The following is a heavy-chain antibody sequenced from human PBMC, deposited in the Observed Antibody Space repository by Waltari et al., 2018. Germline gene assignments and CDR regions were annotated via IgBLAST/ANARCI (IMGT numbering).Heavy chain of an antibody. D-gene: IGHD3-3*01. Sequence: QVQLQESGPGLVKPSETLSLTCTVSGGSISSYYWSWIRQPPGKGLEWIGYIYYSGSTNDNPSLKSRVTISVDTSKNQFSLKLSSVTAADTAVYYCARSSYDFWSGYHPSSFDYWGQGTLVTVSS. V-gene: IGHV4-59*01. CDR2: IYYSGST. CDR3: ARSSYDFWSGYHPSSFDY. J-gene: IGHJ4*02. CDR1: GGSISSYY.